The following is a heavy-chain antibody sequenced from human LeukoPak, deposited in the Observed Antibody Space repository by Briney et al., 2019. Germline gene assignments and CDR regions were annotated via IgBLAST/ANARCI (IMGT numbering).Heavy chain of an antibody. CDR2: IIPIFGTA. Sequence: SVKASCKASGGTFSSYAISWVRQAPGQGLEWMGGIIPIFGTANYAQKFQGRVTITTDESTSTAYMELSSLRSEDTAVYYCARGVATTVTTFGAFDIWGQGTMVTVSS. CDR1: GGTFSSYA. D-gene: IGHD4-11*01. J-gene: IGHJ3*02. V-gene: IGHV1-69*05. CDR3: ARGVATTVTTFGAFDI.